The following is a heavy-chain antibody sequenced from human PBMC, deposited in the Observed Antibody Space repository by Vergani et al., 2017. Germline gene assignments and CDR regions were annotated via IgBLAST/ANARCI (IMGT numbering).Heavy chain of an antibody. CDR3: ARDLQTYSSSSALDY. J-gene: IGHJ4*02. Sequence: VQLVQSGAEVKKPGASVKVSCKASGYTFSSYTINWVRQAPGKGLEWVSSISSSSSYIYYADSVMGRFTISRDNAKNSLYLQMNSLRAEDTAVYYCARDLQTYSSSSALDYWGQGTLVTVSS. CDR1: GYTFSSYT. D-gene: IGHD6-13*01. V-gene: IGHV3-21*01. CDR2: ISSSSSYI.